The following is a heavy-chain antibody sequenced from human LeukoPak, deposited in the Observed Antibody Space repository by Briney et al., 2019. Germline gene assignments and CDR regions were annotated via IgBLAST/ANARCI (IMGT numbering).Heavy chain of an antibody. CDR2: IIPIFGTA. CDR1: GVTFSSYA. V-gene: IGHV1-69*05. D-gene: IGHD2-2*01. Sequence: ASVKLSCEASGVTFSSYAISWVRQAPGQGLEWVGGIIPIFGTANYAQKFQGRVTITTDESTSTAYMELSRLRSEDTAVYYCARGLGYCSSASCSPKDYFDYWGQGTLVTVSS. CDR3: ARGLGYCSSASCSPKDYFDY. J-gene: IGHJ4*02.